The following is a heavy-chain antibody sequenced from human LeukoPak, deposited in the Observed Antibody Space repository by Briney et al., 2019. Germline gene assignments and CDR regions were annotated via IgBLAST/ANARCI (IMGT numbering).Heavy chain of an antibody. Sequence: SETLSLTCTVSGGSISSYYWSWIRQPPGKGLEWIGYIYYSGSTNYNPSLKSRVTVSVDTSKNQFSLKLSSVTAADTAVYYCARGGWFDPWGQGTLVTVSS. CDR2: IYYSGST. V-gene: IGHV4-59*01. CDR3: ARGGWFDP. J-gene: IGHJ5*02. CDR1: GGSISSYY.